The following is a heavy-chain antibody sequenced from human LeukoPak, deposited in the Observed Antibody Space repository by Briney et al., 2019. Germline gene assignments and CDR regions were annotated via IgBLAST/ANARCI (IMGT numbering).Heavy chain of an antibody. V-gene: IGHV4-59*01. CDR1: GGSISSYY. CDR3: ARGRPVGYYFDY. D-gene: IGHD3-16*01. CDR2: IYYSGST. Sequence: SETLSLTCTVSGGSISSYYWSWIRQPPGKGLEWIGYIYYSGSTNYNPSLKSRVTISVDTSKNQFSLKLSSVTAADTAVYYCARGRPVGYYFDYWGQGTLVTVSS. J-gene: IGHJ4*02.